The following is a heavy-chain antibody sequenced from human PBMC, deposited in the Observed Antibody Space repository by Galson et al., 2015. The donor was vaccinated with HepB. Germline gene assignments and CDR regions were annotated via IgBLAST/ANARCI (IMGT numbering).Heavy chain of an antibody. CDR2: ISSSSSYT. D-gene: IGHD2-2*01. V-gene: IGHV3-11*06. CDR1: GFTFSDYY. J-gene: IGHJ4*02. CDR3: ARGRNPYQLLPHDY. Sequence: SLRLSCAASGFTFSDYYMSWIRQAPGKGLEWVSYISSSSSYTNYADSVKGRFTISRDNAKNSLYLQMNSLRAEDTAVYYCARGRNPYQLLPHDYWGQGTLVTVSS.